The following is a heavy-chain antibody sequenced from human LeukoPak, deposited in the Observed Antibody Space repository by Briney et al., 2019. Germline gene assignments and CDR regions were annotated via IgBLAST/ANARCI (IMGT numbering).Heavy chain of an antibody. CDR1: GGSISSYY. CDR3: ASRPEGDYVWGSYRF. J-gene: IGHJ4*02. Sequence: SETLSLTCTVSGGSISSYYWSWIRQPPGKGLEWIGYIYYSGSTNYNPSLKSRVTISVDTSKNQFSLKLSFVTAADTAVYYCASRPEGDYVWGSYRFWGQGTLVTVSS. CDR2: IYYSGST. V-gene: IGHV4-59*08. D-gene: IGHD3-16*02.